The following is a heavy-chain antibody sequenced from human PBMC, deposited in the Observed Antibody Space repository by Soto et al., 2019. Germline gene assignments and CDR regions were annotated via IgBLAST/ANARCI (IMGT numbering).Heavy chain of an antibody. CDR2: MNPNSGNT. D-gene: IGHD3-3*01. CDR1: GYTFTSYD. CDR3: ARGRFLEWLLPQDYYYGMDV. J-gene: IGHJ6*02. Sequence: ASVKVSCKASGYTFTSYDSNWVRQATGQGLEWMGWMNPNSGNTGYAQKFQGRVTMTRNTSISTAYMELSSLRSEDTAVYYCARGRFLEWLLPQDYYYGMDVWGQGTTVTVSS. V-gene: IGHV1-8*01.